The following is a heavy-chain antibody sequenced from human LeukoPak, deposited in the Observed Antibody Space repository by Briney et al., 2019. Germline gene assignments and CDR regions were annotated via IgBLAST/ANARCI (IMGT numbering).Heavy chain of an antibody. Sequence: GASVKVSCKASGYTFTSYGISWVRQAPGQGLEWMGWINPNSGGTNYAQKLQGRVTMTTDTSTSTAYMDLRSLKSDDTAVYYCARGGRWELPRPYAFDIWGQGTMVTVSS. V-gene: IGHV1-18*01. CDR2: INPNSGGT. CDR1: GYTFTSYG. D-gene: IGHD1-26*01. J-gene: IGHJ3*02. CDR3: ARGGRWELPRPYAFDI.